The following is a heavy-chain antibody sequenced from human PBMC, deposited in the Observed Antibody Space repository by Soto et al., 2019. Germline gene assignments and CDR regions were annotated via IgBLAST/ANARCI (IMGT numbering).Heavy chain of an antibody. Sequence: QVQLQESGPGLVKPSETLSLTCTVSGGSISSYYWSWIRQPPGKGLEWIGYIYYSGSTNYNPSLKSRVPISADTSKTQFSLKLSSVTAADTAVYYCARARIAAAGPFDYWGQGTLVTVSS. CDR2: IYYSGST. D-gene: IGHD6-13*01. V-gene: IGHV4-59*01. J-gene: IGHJ4*02. CDR3: ARARIAAAGPFDY. CDR1: GGSISSYY.